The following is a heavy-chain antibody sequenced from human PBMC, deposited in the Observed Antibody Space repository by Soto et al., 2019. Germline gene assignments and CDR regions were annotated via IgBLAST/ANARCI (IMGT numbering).Heavy chain of an antibody. J-gene: IGHJ4*02. CDR3: ARPYYYGSGSYYNPRAYYFDY. Sequence: ASVKVSCKASGGTFSNYALSWVRQAPGQGLEWMGIINPSNSTTYAQKFQGRVTMTRDTSTSTVYMELSSLRSEDTAVYYCARPYYYGSGSYYNPRAYYFDYWGQGTLVTVS. CDR2: INPSNST. CDR1: GGTFSNYA. V-gene: IGHV1-46*03. D-gene: IGHD3-10*01.